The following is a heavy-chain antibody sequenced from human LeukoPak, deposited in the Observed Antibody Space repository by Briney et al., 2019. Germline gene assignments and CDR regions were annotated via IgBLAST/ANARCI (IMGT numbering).Heavy chain of an antibody. Sequence: ASVKVSCKASGYTFTTYGISWVRQAPGQGLEWMGWINTYNGNANSAQKFQDRVTMTRDTSTSTAYMDLRRLRSDDTAVYYCARDCNSGNCYSDSWGRGTLVTVSS. V-gene: IGHV1-18*01. CDR1: GYTFTTYG. D-gene: IGHD2/OR15-2a*01. CDR2: INTYNGNA. CDR3: ARDCNSGNCYSDS. J-gene: IGHJ4*02.